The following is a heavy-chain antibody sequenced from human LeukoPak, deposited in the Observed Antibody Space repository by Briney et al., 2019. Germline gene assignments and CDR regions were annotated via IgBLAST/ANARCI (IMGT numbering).Heavy chain of an antibody. CDR3: ARYCSSTSCYGEFDS. V-gene: IGHV1-2*02. CDR1: GYTFTGYN. J-gene: IGHJ5*01. D-gene: IGHD2-2*01. Sequence: GASVKVSCKASGYTFTGYNMHWVRQAPGQGLEWMGWINPNSGGTNYAQKFQGRVTMTRDTSISTAYMELSRLRSDDTAVYYCARYCSSTSCYGEFDSWVQGTLVTVSS. CDR2: INPNSGGT.